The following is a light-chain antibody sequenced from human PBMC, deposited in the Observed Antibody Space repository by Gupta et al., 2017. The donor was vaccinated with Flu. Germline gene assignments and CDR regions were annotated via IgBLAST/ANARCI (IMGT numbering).Light chain of an antibody. Sequence: QSELTQSPSASGTPGQRVTISCSGSTSNIGSNTVNWYQRLPQTAPNLLIYSSSKRPSGVPDRFSGFKSGTSASLAISGLQSEDEADYYCAAWDDSLNGWVFGGGTRLAVL. V-gene: IGLV1-44*01. CDR1: TSNIGSNT. J-gene: IGLJ2*01. CDR2: SSS. CDR3: AAWDDSLNGWV.